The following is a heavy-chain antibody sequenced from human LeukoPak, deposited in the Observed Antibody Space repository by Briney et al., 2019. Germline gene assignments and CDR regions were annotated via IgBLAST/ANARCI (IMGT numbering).Heavy chain of an antibody. Sequence: KPSETLSLTCTVSGYSISSGYYWGWIRQPPGKGLEWIGSIYHSWSTYYNPSLKSRVTISVGTSKNQFSLKLSSVTAAATAVYYCARDSVQVVPAAGLHYWGDGTLVTASS. D-gene: IGHD2-2*01. CDR2: IYHSWST. CDR1: GYSISSGYY. J-gene: IGHJ4*01. V-gene: IGHV4-38-2*02. CDR3: ARDSVQVVPAAGLHY.